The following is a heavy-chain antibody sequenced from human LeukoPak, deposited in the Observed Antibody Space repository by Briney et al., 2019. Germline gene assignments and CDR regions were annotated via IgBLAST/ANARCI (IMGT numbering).Heavy chain of an antibody. D-gene: IGHD3-22*01. Sequence: GGSLRLSCLASGYTFISYSINGVRQAPGKGLEWVSSISVRSNYIYYADSVRGRFRISRDDARDSLFLEMNSLRAEDTAVYYCVRLRRNSDTSGFYYYYDFWGQGTLVTVSS. CDR3: VRLRRNSDTSGFYYYYDF. CDR1: GYTFISYS. V-gene: IGHV3-21*01. J-gene: IGHJ4*02. CDR2: ISVRSNYI.